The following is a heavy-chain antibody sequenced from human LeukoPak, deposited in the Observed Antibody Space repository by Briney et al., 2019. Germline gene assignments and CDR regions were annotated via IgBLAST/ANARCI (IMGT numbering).Heavy chain of an antibody. CDR2: IIPIFGTA. CDR1: GGTFSSYA. Sequence: ASVKVSCKASGGTFSSYAISWVRQAPGPGLEWMGRIIPIFGTANYAQKFQGRVTITADKSTSTAYMELSSLRSEDTAVYYCARDLGVLAAAANSWGQGTLVTVSS. D-gene: IGHD6-13*01. CDR3: ARDLGVLAAAANS. J-gene: IGHJ5*02. V-gene: IGHV1-69*06.